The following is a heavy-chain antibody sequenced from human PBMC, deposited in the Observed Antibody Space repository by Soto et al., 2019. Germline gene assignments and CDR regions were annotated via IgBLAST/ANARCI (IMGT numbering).Heavy chain of an antibody. V-gene: IGHV3-30-3*01. D-gene: IGHD2-15*01. CDR1: GFTFSSYA. CDR3: ARDPRSGGSYFGVFHFDY. CDR2: ISYDGSNK. Sequence: QVQLVESGGGVVQPGRSLRLSCAASGFTFSSYAMHWVRQAPGKGLEWVAVISYDGSNKYYADSVKGRFTISRDNSKNTRYLQMNSLRAEDTAAYYCARDPRSGGSYFGVFHFDYWGQGTLVTVSS. J-gene: IGHJ4*02.